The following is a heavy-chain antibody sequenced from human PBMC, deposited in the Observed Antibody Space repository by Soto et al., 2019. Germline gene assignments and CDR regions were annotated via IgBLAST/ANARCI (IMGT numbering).Heavy chain of an antibody. CDR2: IWFDGTNE. CDR3: ATGGTYYVADY. V-gene: IGHV3-33*01. Sequence: QVQLVESGGGVVQPGRSLRLSCAASGFTFSAYGMHWVRQAPGKGLEWVAVIWFDGTNEYYADSVKGRFTIPRDNSKNTLYLQMNSLRAEDTAVYYCATGGTYYVADYWGQGTLVTVSS. CDR1: GFTFSAYG. D-gene: IGHD1-26*01. J-gene: IGHJ4*02.